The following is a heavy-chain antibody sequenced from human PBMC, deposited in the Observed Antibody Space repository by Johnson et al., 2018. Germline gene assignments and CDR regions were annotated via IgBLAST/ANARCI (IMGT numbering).Heavy chain of an antibody. CDR1: GFTFGDFV. D-gene: IGHD3-22*01. J-gene: IGHJ1*01. CDR2: ISSDGRNT. CDR3: AREKAPYYFDWYFQF. Sequence: QVQLVESGGGAVQPGRSLRLSCVASGFTFGDFVMYWVRQAPGKGLEWVTAISSDGRNTYYADSVRGRFTISRDNAKNTLHLQMNSLRPEDTAVYYCAREKAPYYFDWYFQFWGQGTLVTVSS. V-gene: IGHV3-30*03.